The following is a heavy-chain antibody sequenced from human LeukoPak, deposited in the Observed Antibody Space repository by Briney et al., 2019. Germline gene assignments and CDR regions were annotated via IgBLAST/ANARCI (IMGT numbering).Heavy chain of an antibody. Sequence: GGSLRLSCAASGFTFSSYGMSWVRQAPGKGLEWVSAISGSGGSTYYADSVKGRFTISRDNSKNTLYLQMNSLRAEDTAVYYCAKDFNGDWLFDYWGQGTLVTVSS. CDR3: AKDFNGDWLFDY. D-gene: IGHD4-17*01. V-gene: IGHV3-23*01. CDR1: GFTFSSYG. CDR2: ISGSGGST. J-gene: IGHJ4*02.